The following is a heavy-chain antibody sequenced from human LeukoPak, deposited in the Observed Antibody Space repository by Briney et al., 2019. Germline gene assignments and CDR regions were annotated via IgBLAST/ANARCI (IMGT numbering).Heavy chain of an antibody. D-gene: IGHD2-15*01. CDR1: GLTFSGYA. V-gene: IGHV3-64*05. Sequence: PGGSLRLSCSASGLTFSGYAMHWVRQAPGKGLEYVSGISSNGGSTYSADSVKGRFTISRDNSKNTLYVQMSSLRAEDTAVYYCVKARLGYCSGGSCLGFGYWGQGTLVTVSS. CDR2: ISSNGGST. J-gene: IGHJ4*02. CDR3: VKARLGYCSGGSCLGFGY.